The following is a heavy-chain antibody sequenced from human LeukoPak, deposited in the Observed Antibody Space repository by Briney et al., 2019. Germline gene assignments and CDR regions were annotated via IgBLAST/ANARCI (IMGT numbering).Heavy chain of an antibody. V-gene: IGHV1-2*02. CDR1: GYTFTGYY. D-gene: IGHD3-10*01. CDR3: ARVVGGNYYGSESDDY. CDR2: INPNSGGT. Sequence: ASVTVSCKASGYTFTGYYMHWVRQAPGQGLDWMGCINPNSGGTNYAQKFQGRVTMTRDTSISTAYMELSSLRSDDAAVYYCARVVGGNYYGSESDDYWGQGTLVTVSS. J-gene: IGHJ4*02.